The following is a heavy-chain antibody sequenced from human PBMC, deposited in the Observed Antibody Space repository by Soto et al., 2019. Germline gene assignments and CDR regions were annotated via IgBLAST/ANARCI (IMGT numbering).Heavy chain of an antibody. J-gene: IGHJ4*02. CDR3: VSQRTSVLTQAYFDY. D-gene: IGHD2-8*01. CDR1: GGSVSNSNYY. Sequence: SETLSPTCTVSGGSVSNSNYYWGWIRQSPGKGLEWIGSVYYRGRSYSKSSVKSRVTISVDTSNNQFSLNLNSVTASDTAVYYCVSQRTSVLTQAYFDYWGPGALVTVSS. CDR2: VYYRGRS. V-gene: IGHV4-39*01.